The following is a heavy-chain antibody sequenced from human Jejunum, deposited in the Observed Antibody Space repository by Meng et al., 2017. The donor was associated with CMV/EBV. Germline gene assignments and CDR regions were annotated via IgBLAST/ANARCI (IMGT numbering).Heavy chain of an antibody. CDR1: GCTVRKYW. CDR3: ARDEGTHGWFDP. V-gene: IGHV3-7*01. D-gene: IGHD3-10*01. Sequence: AAAGCTVRKYWMGWVRQAPGKGREWVANINQDGSETYYGDSVKGRFNISRDNAKNSLYLQMNSLRAEDTAVYYCARDEGTHGWFDPWGQGTLVTVSS. J-gene: IGHJ5*02. CDR2: INQDGSET.